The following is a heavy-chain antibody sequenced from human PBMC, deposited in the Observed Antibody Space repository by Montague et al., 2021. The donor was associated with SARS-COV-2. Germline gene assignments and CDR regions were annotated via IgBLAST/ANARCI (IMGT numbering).Heavy chain of an antibody. CDR3: ARVLPRVATIFDYCYYGMDV. CDR1: GFTFSSYS. Sequence: SLRLSCAASGFTFSSYSMNWVRQAPGKGLEWVSSISSGSSYIYYADSVKGRFTISRDDAKNSLYLQMNSLRAEDTAVYYCARVLPRVATIFDYCYYGMDVWGQGTTVTVSS. CDR2: ISSGSSYI. J-gene: IGHJ6*02. D-gene: IGHD5-12*01. V-gene: IGHV3-21*01.